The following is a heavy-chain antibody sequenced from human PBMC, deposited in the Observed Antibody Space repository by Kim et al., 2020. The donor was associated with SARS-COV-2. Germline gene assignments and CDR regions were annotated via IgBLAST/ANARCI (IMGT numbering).Heavy chain of an antibody. V-gene: IGHV3-48*03. D-gene: IGHD4-17*01. CDR1: GFTFSSYE. CDR2: ISSSGSTI. Sequence: GGSLRLSCAASGFTFSSYEMNWVRQAPGKGLEWVSYISSSGSTIYYADSVKGRFTISRDNAKNSLYLQMNSLRAEDTAVYYCARVTTVVNGGWDYWGQGTLVTVSS. CDR3: ARVTTVVNGGWDY. J-gene: IGHJ4*02.